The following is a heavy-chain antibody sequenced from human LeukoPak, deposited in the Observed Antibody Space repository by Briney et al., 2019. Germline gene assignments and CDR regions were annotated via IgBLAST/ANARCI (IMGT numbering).Heavy chain of an antibody. J-gene: IGHJ4*02. CDR2: IYHSGST. CDR1: GGSVSSGSYY. Sequence: SETLSLTCTVSGGSVSSGSYYWSWISHPPGKGLEWIGYIYHSGSTYYNPSLKSRVTISVDRSKNQFSLKLSSVTAADTAVYYCARARREGGFDYWGQGTLVTVSS. CDR3: ARARREGGFDY. D-gene: IGHD1-26*01. V-gene: IGHV4-30-2*01.